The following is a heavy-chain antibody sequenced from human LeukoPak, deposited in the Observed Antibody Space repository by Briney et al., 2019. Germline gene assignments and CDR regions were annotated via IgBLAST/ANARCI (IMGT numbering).Heavy chain of an antibody. Sequence: GGSLRLSCAASGFTVSSNYMSWVRQAPGKGLEWVSAISGSGGSTYYADSVKGRFTISRDNSKNTLYLQMNSLRAEDTAVYYCAKVGGSYYTEYFQHWGQGTLVTVSS. D-gene: IGHD1-26*01. CDR3: AKVGGSYYTEYFQH. J-gene: IGHJ1*01. V-gene: IGHV3-23*01. CDR1: GFTVSSNY. CDR2: ISGSGGST.